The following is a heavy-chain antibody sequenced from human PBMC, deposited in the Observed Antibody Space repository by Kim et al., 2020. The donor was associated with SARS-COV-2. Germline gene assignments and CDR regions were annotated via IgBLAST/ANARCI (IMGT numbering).Heavy chain of an antibody. CDR1: GYTFTGYY. J-gene: IGHJ4*02. Sequence: ASVKVSCKASGYTFTGYYMHWVRQAPGQGLEWMGWINPNSGGTNYAQKFQGRVTMTRDTSISSAYMELSRLRSDDTAVYYCARSPLLGDHGGDWGQGTLVTVSS. CDR3: ARSPLLGDHGGD. D-gene: IGHD3-16*01. CDR2: INPNSGGT. V-gene: IGHV1-2*02.